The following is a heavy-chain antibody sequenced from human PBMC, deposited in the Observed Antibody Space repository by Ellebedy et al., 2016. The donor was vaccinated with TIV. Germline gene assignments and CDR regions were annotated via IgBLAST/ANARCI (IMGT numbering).Heavy chain of an antibody. Sequence: PGGSLKLSCAASGFTFSRYWVGWLRQAPGKGLEWVAHIKFDEVEAYHADSVKGRFVISRDNARKSLYLQMNSLRVGDTAVDYCARDTVEVPGGDAFDMWGQGTTVTVS. D-gene: IGHD2-21*01. CDR2: IKFDEVEA. CDR1: GFTFSRYW. J-gene: IGHJ3*02. CDR3: ARDTVEVPGGDAFDM. V-gene: IGHV3-7*04.